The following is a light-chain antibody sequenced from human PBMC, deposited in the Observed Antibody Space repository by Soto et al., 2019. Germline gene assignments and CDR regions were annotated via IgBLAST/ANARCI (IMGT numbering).Light chain of an antibody. V-gene: IGKV3-11*01. CDR1: QSVSNY. Sequence: EIVLTQSPATLSLSPGERATLSCRARQSVSNYLAWYQQKPGQAPRLLIYDASNRATGIPARFSGSGSGTDFTLTISSLEPEDFAVYYCQQRSNWPITFGQGTKVEIK. CDR3: QQRSNWPIT. J-gene: IGKJ1*01. CDR2: DAS.